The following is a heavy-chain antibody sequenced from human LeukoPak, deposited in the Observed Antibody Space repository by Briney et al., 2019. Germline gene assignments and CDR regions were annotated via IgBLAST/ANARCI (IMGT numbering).Heavy chain of an antibody. CDR3: ARTGYCSSTSCHFDHDY. J-gene: IGHJ4*02. Sequence: PSETLSLTCTVSGGSISSGGYYWSWIRQPPGKGLEWIGYIYHSGSTYYNPSLKSRVTISVDRSKNQFSLKLSSVTAADTAVYYCARTGYCSSTSCHFDHDYWGQGTLVTVSS. CDR1: GGSISSGGYY. V-gene: IGHV4-30-2*01. D-gene: IGHD2-2*01. CDR2: IYHSGST.